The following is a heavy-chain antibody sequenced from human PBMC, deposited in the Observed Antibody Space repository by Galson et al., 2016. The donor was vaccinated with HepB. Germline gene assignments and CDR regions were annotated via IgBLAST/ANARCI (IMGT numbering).Heavy chain of an antibody. V-gene: IGHV3-43D*03. CDR3: ARGRGSNWRDAFDI. J-gene: IGHJ3*02. CDR1: GFTFDDYA. D-gene: IGHD6-13*01. CDR2: ISWDGGST. Sequence: SLRLSCAASGFTFDDYAMHWVRQAPGKGLEWVSLISWDGGSTYYADSVKGRFTISRDNSKNSLYLQMNSLRAEDTALYYCARGRGSNWRDAFDIWGQGTMVTVSS.